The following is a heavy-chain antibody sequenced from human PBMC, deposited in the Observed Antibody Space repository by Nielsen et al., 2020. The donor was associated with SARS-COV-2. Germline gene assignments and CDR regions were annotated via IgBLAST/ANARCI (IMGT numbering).Heavy chain of an antibody. J-gene: IGHJ4*02. D-gene: IGHD1-26*01. CDR3: ARPASGTYQNPDS. CDR2: IDPSDSYT. CDR1: GYSFTSNW. Sequence: GESLKISCKGSGYSFTSNWITWVRQVPGKGLEWVGRIDPSDSYTNYSPSFQSHVTISVDRAISTAFLQWSSLRASDSAMYYCARPASGTYQNPDSWGQGTLVTVTS. V-gene: IGHV5-10-1*01.